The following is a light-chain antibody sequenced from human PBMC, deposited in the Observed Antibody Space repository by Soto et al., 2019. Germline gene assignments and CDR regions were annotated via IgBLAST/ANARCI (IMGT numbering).Light chain of an antibody. Sequence: QSVLTQPPSVSGAPGQRVTISCTGSSSNIGAGYDVHWYQQLPGTAPKPLIYGNSNRPSGVPDRFPGSKSGTSASLAITGLQAEDEADYYCQSYDSSLSGSGFGTGTKVTVL. J-gene: IGLJ1*01. CDR1: SSNIGAGYD. CDR3: QSYDSSLSGSG. V-gene: IGLV1-40*01. CDR2: GNS.